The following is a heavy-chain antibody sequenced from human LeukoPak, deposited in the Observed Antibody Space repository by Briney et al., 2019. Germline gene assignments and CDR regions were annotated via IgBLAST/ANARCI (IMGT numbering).Heavy chain of an antibody. D-gene: IGHD3-16*01. V-gene: IGHV1-2*02. J-gene: IGHJ5*02. CDR1: GYTFTGYY. CDR2: INPNSGGT. CDR3: ARASFWESPINWFAP. Sequence: ASVKVSCKASGYTFTGYYMHWVRQAPGQGLEWMGWINPNSGGTNYAQKFQGRVTMTRDTSISTAYMELSRLTSDDTAVYYCARASFWESPINWFAPWGQGTLVTVSS.